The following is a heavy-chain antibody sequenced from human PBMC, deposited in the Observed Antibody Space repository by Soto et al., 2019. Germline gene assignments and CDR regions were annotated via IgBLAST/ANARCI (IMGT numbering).Heavy chain of an antibody. CDR3: ARDRATRRYGMDV. Sequence: PGGSLRLSXAASGFTVSSNYMSWVRQAPGKGLEWVSVIYSGSSTYYADSVKGRFTISRDNSKNTLYLQMNSLRAEDTAVYYCARDRATRRYGMDVWGQGTTVTVSS. J-gene: IGHJ6*02. V-gene: IGHV3-53*01. CDR1: GFTVSSNY. D-gene: IGHD5-12*01. CDR2: IYSGSST.